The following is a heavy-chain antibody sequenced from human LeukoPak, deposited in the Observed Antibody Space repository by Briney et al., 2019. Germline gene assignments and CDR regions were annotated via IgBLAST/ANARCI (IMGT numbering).Heavy chain of an antibody. CDR1: GFTFIDSY. D-gene: IGHD3-10*01. CDR2: ISSSGSTI. Sequence: GGSLRLSGAASGFTFIDSYMSWIRKAPGKGLEWVSYISSSGSTIYYADSVKGRFTISRDNAKNSLYLQMNSLRAEDTAVYYCATMVRGVMDVWGKGTTVTVSS. J-gene: IGHJ6*03. CDR3: ATMVRGVMDV. V-gene: IGHV3-11*04.